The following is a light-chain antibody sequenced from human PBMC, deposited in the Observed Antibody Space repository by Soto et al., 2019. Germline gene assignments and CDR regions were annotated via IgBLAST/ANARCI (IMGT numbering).Light chain of an antibody. CDR2: DAS. V-gene: IGKV1-33*01. CDR1: QDISNS. CDR3: QQYDNFPPT. Sequence: DIQMTQSPSSLSASVGDRVTITCQASQDISNSLNWYQQKPGKAPKLLIYDASNLETGVPSRFSGSGSGTDFSFTISSLQPEDIATYYCQQYDNFPPTFGGGTKVEIK. J-gene: IGKJ4*01.